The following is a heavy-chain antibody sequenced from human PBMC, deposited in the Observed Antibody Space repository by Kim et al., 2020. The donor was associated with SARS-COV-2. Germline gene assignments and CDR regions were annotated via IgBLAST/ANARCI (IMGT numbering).Heavy chain of an antibody. D-gene: IGHD3-10*01. CDR1: GYTFTSYA. CDR3: ARWYYGSGSITQSYYYYYGMDV. CDR2: INAGNGNT. V-gene: IGHV1-3*01. J-gene: IGHJ6*02. Sequence: ASVKVSCKPSGYTFTSYAMHWVRQAPGQRLEWMGWINAGNGNTKYSQKFQGRVTITRDTSASTAYMELSSLRSEDTAVYYCARWYYGSGSITQSYYYYYGMDVWGQGTTVTVSS.